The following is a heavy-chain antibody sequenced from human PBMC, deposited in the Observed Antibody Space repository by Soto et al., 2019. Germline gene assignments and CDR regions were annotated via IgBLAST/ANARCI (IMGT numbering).Heavy chain of an antibody. V-gene: IGHV1-8*01. D-gene: IGHD3-9*01. CDR2: MNPNSGNT. J-gene: IGHJ4*02. Sequence: QVQLVQSGAEVKKPGASVKVSCKASGYTFIGYDINWVRQATGQGLEWMGWMNPNSGNTTYTQNFQGRVTMTRNTTISTAYMELNRRRSDDAAVEYCAGGANDTLSDWGQGTLVTVSS. CDR3: AGGANDTLSD. CDR1: GYTFIGYD.